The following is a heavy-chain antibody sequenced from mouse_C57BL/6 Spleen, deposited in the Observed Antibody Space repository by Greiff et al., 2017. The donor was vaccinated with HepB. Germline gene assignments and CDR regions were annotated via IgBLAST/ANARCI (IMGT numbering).Heavy chain of an antibody. CDR1: GYAFSSSW. V-gene: IGHV1-82*01. J-gene: IGHJ2*01. CDR3: ARERVTTGYYFDY. D-gene: IGHD2-2*01. CDR2: IYPGDGDT. Sequence: VQLQQSGPELVKPGASVKISCKASGYAFSSSWMNWVKQRPGKGLEWIGRIYPGDGDTNYNGKFKGKATLTADKSSSTAYMQLSSLTSEDSAVYFCARERVTTGYYFDYWGQGTTLTVSS.